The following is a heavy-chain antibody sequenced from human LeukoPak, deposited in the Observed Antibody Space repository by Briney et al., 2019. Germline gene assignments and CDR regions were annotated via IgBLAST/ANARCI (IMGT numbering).Heavy chain of an antibody. Sequence: PSETLSLTCTVSGGSISSSSYYWGWIRQPPGKGLEWIGSIYYSGSTYYNPSLKSRVTISVDTSKNQFSLKLSSVTAADTAVYYCARGIPGYCTNGVCYTHWFDPWGQGTLVTVSS. CDR3: ARGIPGYCTNGVCYTHWFDP. CDR1: GGSISSSSYY. V-gene: IGHV4-39*07. D-gene: IGHD2-8*01. CDR2: IYYSGST. J-gene: IGHJ5*02.